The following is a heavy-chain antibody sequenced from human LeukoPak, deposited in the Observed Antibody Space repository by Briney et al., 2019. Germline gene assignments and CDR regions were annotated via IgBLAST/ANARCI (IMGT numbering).Heavy chain of an antibody. J-gene: IGHJ4*02. D-gene: IGHD5-12*01. CDR1: GDSISSSSYY. CDR3: ARGVDRIDY. V-gene: IGHV4-39*07. Sequence: PSETLSLTCTVSGDSISSSSYYWGGFRQPPGKGLEWIGSIYYSGSTYYNPSLKSRVTISVDTSKNQFSLKLSSVTAADTAVYYCARGVDRIDYWGQGTLVTVSS. CDR2: IYYSGST.